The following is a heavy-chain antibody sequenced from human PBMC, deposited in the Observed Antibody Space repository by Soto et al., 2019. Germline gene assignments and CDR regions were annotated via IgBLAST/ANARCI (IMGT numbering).Heavy chain of an antibody. CDR3: AKRPGGSNWFDP. Sequence: GPLRLSCAAPGFTFSSYAMSWVRQAPGKGLEWVSAISGSGGSTYYADSVKGRFTISRDNSKNTLYLQMNSLRAEDTAVYYCAKRPGGSNWFDPWGQGTLVTVSS. V-gene: IGHV3-23*01. CDR1: GFTFSSYA. D-gene: IGHD3-10*01. CDR2: ISGSGGST. J-gene: IGHJ5*02.